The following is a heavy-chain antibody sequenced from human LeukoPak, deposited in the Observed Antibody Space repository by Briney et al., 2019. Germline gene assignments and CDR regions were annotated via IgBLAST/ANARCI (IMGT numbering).Heavy chain of an antibody. Sequence: ASVKASCKASGYTFTGYYMHWVRQAPGQGLEWMGRINPNSGGTNYAQKFQGRVTMTRDTSISTAYMELSRLRSDDTAVYYCARAFYGPGSYSDWFDPWGQGTLVTVSS. V-gene: IGHV1-2*06. J-gene: IGHJ5*02. CDR2: INPNSGGT. D-gene: IGHD3-10*01. CDR1: GYTFTGYY. CDR3: ARAFYGPGSYSDWFDP.